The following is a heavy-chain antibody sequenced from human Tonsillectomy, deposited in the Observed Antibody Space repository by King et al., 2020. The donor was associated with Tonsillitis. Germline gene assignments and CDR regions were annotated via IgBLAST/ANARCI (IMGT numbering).Heavy chain of an antibody. CDR2: IVVGSGNT. Sequence: QLVESGPEVKKPGTSVKVSCKASGFTFTSSAVQWVRQARGQRLEWIGWIVVGSGNTNYAQKFQERVTITRDMSTRTAYMELSSLRSEDTAVYYCAAGRVPGAFWSGRHDAFDIWGQGTMVTVSS. CDR3: AAGRVPGAFWSGRHDAFDI. D-gene: IGHD3-3*01. J-gene: IGHJ3*02. V-gene: IGHV1-58*01. CDR1: GFTFTSSA.